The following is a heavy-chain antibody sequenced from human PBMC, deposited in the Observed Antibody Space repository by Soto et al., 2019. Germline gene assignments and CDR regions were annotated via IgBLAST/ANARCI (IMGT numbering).Heavy chain of an antibody. CDR1: GFTLSRYA. V-gene: IGHV3-23*01. J-gene: IGHJ3*02. D-gene: IGHD1-26*01. CDR3: AKSWGIRYPSGAFDI. CDR2: ISGSGGST. Sequence: GGSLRHSCAASGFTLSRYAMSWVRQAPGKGLEWVSAISGSGGSTYYADSVKGRFTISRDNSKNTLYLQMNSLRAEDTAVYYCAKSWGIRYPSGAFDISCQGPMLTVS.